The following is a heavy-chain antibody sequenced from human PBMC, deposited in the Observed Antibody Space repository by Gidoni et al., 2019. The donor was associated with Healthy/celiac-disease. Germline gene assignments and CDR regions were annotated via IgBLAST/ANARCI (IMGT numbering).Heavy chain of an antibody. D-gene: IGHD5-12*01. CDR1: GYTFTSYA. V-gene: IGHV1-18*01. CDR2: ISA. CDR3: AREEVATIYSYYYGMVV. Sequence: EVKKPGASVKVSCKASGYTFTSYAISWVRQAPGQGLEWMGWISAYRVTMTTDTSTSTAYMELRSLRSADTAVYYCAREEVATIYSYYYGMVVWGQGTTVTVSS. J-gene: IGHJ6*02.